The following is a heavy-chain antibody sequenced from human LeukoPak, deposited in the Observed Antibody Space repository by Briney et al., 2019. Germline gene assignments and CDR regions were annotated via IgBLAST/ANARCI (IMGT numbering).Heavy chain of an antibody. CDR1: GFTFSSYG. Sequence: GRSLRLSCAASGFTFSSYGMHWVRQAPGKGLEWVAVISYDGSNKYYADSVKGRFTISRDNSKNTLYLQMNSLRAEDTAVYYCAKNRAAGTEMELLRNYYGMDVWGQGTTVTVSS. CDR3: AKNRAAGTEMELLRNYYGMDV. V-gene: IGHV3-30*18. CDR2: ISYDGSNK. D-gene: IGHD6-13*01. J-gene: IGHJ6*02.